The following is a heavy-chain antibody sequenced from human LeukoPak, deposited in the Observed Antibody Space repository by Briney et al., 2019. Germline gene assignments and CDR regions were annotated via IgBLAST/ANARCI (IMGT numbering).Heavy chain of an antibody. V-gene: IGHV4-59*08. CDR1: GGSISSYY. CDR3: ARQGRDYYYYYNGMDV. Sequence: SETLSLTCTVSGGSISSYYWSWIRQPPGKGLEWIGYIYYSGSTNYNPSLKSRVTISVDTSKNQFSLKLSSVTAADTAVYYCARQGRDYYYYYNGMDVWGQGTTVTVSS. J-gene: IGHJ6*02. D-gene: IGHD2-21*02. CDR2: IYYSGST.